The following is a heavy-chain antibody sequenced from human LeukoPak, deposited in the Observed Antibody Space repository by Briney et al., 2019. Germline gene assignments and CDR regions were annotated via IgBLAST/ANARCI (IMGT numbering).Heavy chain of an antibody. CDR2: INQDGSEK. CDR1: GFTFSNYW. CDR3: TRSLDY. Sequence: GRSLRLSCAASGFTFSNYWMDWVRQAPGQGLEWVANINQDGSEKYYVDSVKGRFTISRDNARNSLHLQMNSLRAEDTAVYYCTRSLDYWGQGTLVTVSS. V-gene: IGHV3-7*01. J-gene: IGHJ4*02.